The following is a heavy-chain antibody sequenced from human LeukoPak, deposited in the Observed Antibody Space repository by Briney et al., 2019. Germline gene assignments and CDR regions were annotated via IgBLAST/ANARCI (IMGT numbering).Heavy chain of an antibody. CDR3: ARGRQYAYYYDNYYGMDA. J-gene: IGHJ6*02. V-gene: IGHV1-8*01. D-gene: IGHD3-22*01. CDR2: MNPNSGNT. CDR1: GYTFTSYD. Sequence: ASVKVSCKASGYTFTSYDINWVRQATGQGLEWMGWMNPNSGNTGYAQKFQGRVTMTRNTSISTAYMELSSLRSEDTAVYYCARGRQYAYYYDNYYGMDAWGQGTTVTVSS.